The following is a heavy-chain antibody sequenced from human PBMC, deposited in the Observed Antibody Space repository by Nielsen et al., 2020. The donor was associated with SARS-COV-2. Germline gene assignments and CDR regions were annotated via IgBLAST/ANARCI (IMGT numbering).Heavy chain of an antibody. CDR2: ISSSSSYI. D-gene: IGHD2-15*01. CDR3: ARELVVVWFDP. Sequence: GESLKISCAASGFTFSSYSMNWVRQAPGKGLEWVSSISSSSSYIYYADSVKGRFTISRDNAKNSLYLQMNSLRAEDTAVYYCARELVVVWFDPWGQGTLVTVSS. J-gene: IGHJ5*02. V-gene: IGHV3-21*01. CDR1: GFTFSSYS.